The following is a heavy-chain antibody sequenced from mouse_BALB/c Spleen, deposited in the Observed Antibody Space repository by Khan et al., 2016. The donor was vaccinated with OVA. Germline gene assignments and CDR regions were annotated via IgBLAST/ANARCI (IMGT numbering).Heavy chain of an antibody. CDR3: AKPPYFSYVMVY. Sequence: QIQLVQSGPELKKPGETVKISCKASGYTFTNYGMNWVKQTPGQGLKWMGWINTYTGEPTYVDDFKGRFAFSLETSASTAYLQINNLKNEDTATYFCAKPPYFSYVMVYCAKGTSVTVSS. CDR2: INTYTGEP. CDR1: GYTFTNYG. J-gene: IGHJ4*01. V-gene: IGHV9-3-1*01. D-gene: IGHD2-10*01.